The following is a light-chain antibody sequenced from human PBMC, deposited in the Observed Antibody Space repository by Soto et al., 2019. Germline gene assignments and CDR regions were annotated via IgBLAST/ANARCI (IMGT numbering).Light chain of an antibody. CDR1: QSISSW. CDR3: QQYNSWWT. V-gene: IGKV1-5*01. J-gene: IGKJ1*01. Sequence: DIQMTQSPSSLSASVGDRVTITCRASQSISSWLAWYQQKPGKVPKVLIYDASSLESGVPSRFSGSGSGTEFTLTISSLQPDDFATYYCQQYNSWWTFGQGTKVDIK. CDR2: DAS.